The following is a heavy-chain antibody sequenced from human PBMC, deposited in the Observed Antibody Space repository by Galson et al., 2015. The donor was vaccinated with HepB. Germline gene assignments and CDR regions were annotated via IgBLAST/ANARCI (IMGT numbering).Heavy chain of an antibody. CDR1: GFTFSSYG. CDR2: ILYDGSNK. D-gene: IGHD3-3*01. Sequence: SLRLSCAASGFTFSSYGMHWVRQAPGKGLEWVAVILYDGSNKYYADSVKGRFTISRDNSKNTLYLQMNSLRAEDTAVYYCAKDLIFGDSGLDYWGQGTLVTVSS. V-gene: IGHV3-30*18. CDR3: AKDLIFGDSGLDY. J-gene: IGHJ4*02.